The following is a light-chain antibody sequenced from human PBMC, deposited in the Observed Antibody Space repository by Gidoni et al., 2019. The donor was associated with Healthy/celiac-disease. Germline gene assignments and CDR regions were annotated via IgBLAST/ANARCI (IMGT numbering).Light chain of an antibody. Sequence: SQATLSVSPGERATLSCRASQSVSSNLAWYQQKPGQSPRLLIYGASTRATSIPARCTGSGCGTEFTNTISSLQCEDLAVYHYQQYDNWLWLTFGGGTKVEIK. V-gene: IGKV3-15*01. CDR2: GAS. J-gene: IGKJ4*02. CDR3: QQYDNWLWLT. CDR1: QSVSSN.